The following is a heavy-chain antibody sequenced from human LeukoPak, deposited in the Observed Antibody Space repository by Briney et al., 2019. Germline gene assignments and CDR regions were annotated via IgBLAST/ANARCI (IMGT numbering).Heavy chain of an antibody. CDR1: GVSFSSRY. J-gene: IGHJ6*02. CDR2: INQDGSVK. D-gene: IGHD1-1*01. Sequence: GGSLRLSCAASGVSFSSRYMSWVRRAPGKGLECVANINQDGSVKSYVDSVKGRFTISRDNAKNSLYLQMNSLRAEDTAVYYCARDRLQLERRRLKNAYYYYGMDVWGQGTTVTVSS. CDR3: ARDRLQLERRRLKNAYYYYGMDV. V-gene: IGHV3-7*05.